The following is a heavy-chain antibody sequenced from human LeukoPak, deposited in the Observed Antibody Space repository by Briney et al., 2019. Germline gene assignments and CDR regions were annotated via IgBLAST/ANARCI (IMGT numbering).Heavy chain of an antibody. CDR3: ARAHYYDSSGYYY. CDR2: IYYSGST. V-gene: IGHV4-59*01. J-gene: IGHJ4*02. D-gene: IGHD3-22*01. CDR1: GGSISSYY. Sequence: PSETLSLTCTVSGGSISSYYWSWIRQPPGKGLEWIGYIYYSGSTNYNPSLKSRVTISVDTSKNQFSLKLSSVTAADTAVYYCARAHYYDSSGYYYWGQGTLVTVSP.